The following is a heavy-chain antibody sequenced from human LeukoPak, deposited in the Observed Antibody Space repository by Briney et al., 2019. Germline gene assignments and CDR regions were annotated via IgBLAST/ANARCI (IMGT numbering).Heavy chain of an antibody. V-gene: IGHV1-2*02. J-gene: IGHJ4*02. CDR2: MHAGNGNT. D-gene: IGHD2-21*02. Sequence: ASVKVSCKASGYRFISNYIQWVRQAPGLGPEWMGWMHAGNGNTRYAEKFQGRVIMTRDTSINTAYMDLRSLRSDDAAVYYCAREGSYCVGGDCYSFDFWGQGTLVTVSS. CDR1: GYRFISNY. CDR3: AREGSYCVGGDCYSFDF.